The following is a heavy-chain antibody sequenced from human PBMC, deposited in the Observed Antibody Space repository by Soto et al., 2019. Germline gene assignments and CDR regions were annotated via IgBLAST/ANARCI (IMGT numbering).Heavy chain of an antibody. CDR3: ARDSAWGLRFDP. CDR1: GFTFSSYL. V-gene: IGHV3-21*02. D-gene: IGHD2-21*01. CDR2: ISTGSSYI. Sequence: EVQLVESGGGLVEPGGSLRLSCAASGFTFSSYLMTWVRQSPGKGLEWVASISTGSSYIYYADSVKGRFTISRDDAKNSLSLQLSSLRAEDTAVYYCARDSAWGLRFDPWGQGTLVTVSS. J-gene: IGHJ5*02.